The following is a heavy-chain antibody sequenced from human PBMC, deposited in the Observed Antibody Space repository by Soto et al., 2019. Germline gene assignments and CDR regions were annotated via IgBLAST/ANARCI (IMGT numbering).Heavy chain of an antibody. CDR3: ASGIEGWYQGRYYYGMDV. V-gene: IGHV4-30-2*01. CDR1: GGSISSGGYS. J-gene: IGHJ6*02. Sequence: SETLSLTCTVSGGSISSGGYSWSWIRQPPGKGLEWIGYMYHSGSTYYNPSLKSRVTISIDRSKNQFSLKLSSVTAADTAVYYCASGIEGWYQGRYYYGMDVWGQGTTVTVSS. D-gene: IGHD6-19*01. CDR2: MYHSGST.